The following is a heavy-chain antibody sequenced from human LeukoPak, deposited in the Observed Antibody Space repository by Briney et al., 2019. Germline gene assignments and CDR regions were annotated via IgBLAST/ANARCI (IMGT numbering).Heavy chain of an antibody. D-gene: IGHD7-27*01. Sequence: PSETLSLTCIVSGGSISTSGYYWGWIRQPPGKGLEWIGSIYSGGSTNYNPSLKSRVTISVDTSKNHFSLKLTSVTAADTSVYYCAKTADSADHCFDYWGHGALVTVSS. CDR3: AKTADSADHCFDY. V-gene: IGHV4-39*02. CDR2: IYSGGST. J-gene: IGHJ4*01. CDR1: GGSISTSGYY.